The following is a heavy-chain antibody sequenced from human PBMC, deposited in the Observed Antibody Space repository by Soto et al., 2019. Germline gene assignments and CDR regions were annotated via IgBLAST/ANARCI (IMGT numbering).Heavy chain of an antibody. CDR3: AREPTPAFNYYYYGMDV. CDR1: GYTFTSYD. D-gene: IGHD1-1*01. J-gene: IGHJ6*02. CDR2: MNPDSGNT. V-gene: IGHV1-8*01. Sequence: ASVKVSCKASGYTFTSYDINWVRQATGQGLEWMGWMNPDSGNTGYAQKFQGRVTMTRNTSVSTAYLELSSLRSEDTAVYYCAREPTPAFNYYYYGMDVWGQGTTVTVSS.